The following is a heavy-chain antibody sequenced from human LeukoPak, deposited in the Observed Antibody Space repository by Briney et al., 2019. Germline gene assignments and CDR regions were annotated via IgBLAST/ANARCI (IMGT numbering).Heavy chain of an antibody. J-gene: IGHJ3*02. V-gene: IGHV1-2*02. CDR1: GYTFTDYY. Sequence: ASVKVSCKASGYTFTDYYRHWVRQAPGQGLEWMGWINPNSGVTNYAQKFQGRVTMTRDTSISTAYMELSRLTSDDTAVYYCARDLRPRPYASGSFDAFHIWGQGTLVTVPS. CDR2: INPNSGVT. D-gene: IGHD3-10*01. CDR3: ARDLRPRPYASGSFDAFHI.